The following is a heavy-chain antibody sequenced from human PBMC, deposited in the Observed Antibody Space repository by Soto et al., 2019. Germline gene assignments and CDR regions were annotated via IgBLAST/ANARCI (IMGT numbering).Heavy chain of an antibody. J-gene: IGHJ6*02. CDR3: TTDLTGTTSWYGIYV. CDR2: IKSKTDGGTT. V-gene: IGHV3-15*01. D-gene: IGHD1-20*01. CDR1: GFTFSNAW. Sequence: EVQLVESGGGLVKPGGSLRLSCAASGFTFSNAWMSWVRQAPGKGLAWVGRIKSKTDGGTTDYASPVKGRFTISGDDSKNTLYLQMNSLKTGDTAVYYCTTDLTGTTSWYGIYVWGQGTTVTVSS.